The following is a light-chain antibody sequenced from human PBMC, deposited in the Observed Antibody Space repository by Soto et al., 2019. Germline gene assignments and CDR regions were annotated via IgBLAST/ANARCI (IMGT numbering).Light chain of an antibody. J-gene: IGKJ5*01. CDR3: LQSHSTLIT. CDR1: QSISSY. CDR2: GAS. V-gene: IGKV1-39*01. Sequence: DIQLTQSPSSLSASVGDRVSISCRASQSISSYLNWYQQKPGKAPNLLIYGASSLQSGVPSRFSGSGSGTDFTLTISSLQPEDFATYFCLQSHSTLITFGQGTRLEIK.